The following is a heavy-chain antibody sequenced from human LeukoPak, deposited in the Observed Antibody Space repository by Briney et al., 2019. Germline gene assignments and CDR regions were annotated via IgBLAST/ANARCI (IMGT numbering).Heavy chain of an antibody. Sequence: GGSLRLSCAASGFTFSSYGMHWVHQAPGKGLEWVAFIRYDGSNKYYADSVKGRFTISRDNSKNTLYLQMNSLRAEDTAVYYCAKDGGSGIKPYYMDVWGKGTTVTISS. CDR1: GFTFSSYG. V-gene: IGHV3-30*02. CDR2: IRYDGSNK. J-gene: IGHJ6*03. D-gene: IGHD3-10*01. CDR3: AKDGGSGIKPYYMDV.